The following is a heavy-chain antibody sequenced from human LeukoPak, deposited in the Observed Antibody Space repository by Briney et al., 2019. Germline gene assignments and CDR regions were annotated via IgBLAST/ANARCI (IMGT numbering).Heavy chain of an antibody. V-gene: IGHV3-7*01. CDR1: GFTFRSYV. Sequence: GGSLRLPCVASGFTFRSYVMSWVRQAPGQGLEWVANIREDGSDKYYVDSVKGRFTVSRDNNKNSLFLQLDSLRVEDTAVYYCARGGYAFWGQGVQITVSS. J-gene: IGHJ4*02. CDR2: IREDGSDK. CDR3: ARGGYAF. D-gene: IGHD5-12*01.